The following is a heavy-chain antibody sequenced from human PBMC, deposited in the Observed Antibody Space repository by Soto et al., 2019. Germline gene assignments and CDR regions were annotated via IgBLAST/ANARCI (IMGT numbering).Heavy chain of an antibody. CDR3: AKDRSSSWYKDYFDY. Sequence: EVQLLESGGGLVQPGGSGGLSCAASGFTFSSYAMSWVRQAPGKGLEWVSGISGRGGSTYYADSVKGRFTISRDNSKNTLYLQMNSLRAEDTAVYYCAKDRSSSWYKDYFDYWGQGTLVTVSS. D-gene: IGHD6-13*01. J-gene: IGHJ4*02. CDR1: GFTFSSYA. V-gene: IGHV3-23*01. CDR2: ISGRGGST.